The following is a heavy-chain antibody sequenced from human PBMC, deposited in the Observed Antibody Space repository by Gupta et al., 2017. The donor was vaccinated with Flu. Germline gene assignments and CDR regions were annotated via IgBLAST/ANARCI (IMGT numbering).Heavy chain of an antibody. CDR3: MTWWYGRDSSCRKANV. CDR1: YW. V-gene: IGHV4-34*01. D-gene: IGHD2-15*01. Sequence: YWWGWIRQPPGKGLEWIGEVSHSGSAKYNPSRRSRVSISVDTSKNQVSLRLNSVSEAETDVYYCMTWWYGRDSSCRKANVWGKGTTVTVSS. CDR2: VSHSGSA. J-gene: IGHJ6*04.